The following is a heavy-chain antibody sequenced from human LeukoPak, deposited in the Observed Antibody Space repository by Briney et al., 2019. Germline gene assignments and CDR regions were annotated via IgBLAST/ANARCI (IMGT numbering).Heavy chain of an antibody. D-gene: IGHD3-10*01. CDR3: ARDAMVRGVLIDY. Sequence: GGSLRLSCAASGFTFGTYSMNWVRQAPGKGLEWVPSISNSSSYIYYADSVKGRFTISRDNAKNSLFLQMSSLRAEDTAVYYCARDAMVRGVLIDYWGQGTLVTVSS. J-gene: IGHJ4*02. CDR2: ISNSSSYI. V-gene: IGHV3-21*01. CDR1: GFTFGTYS.